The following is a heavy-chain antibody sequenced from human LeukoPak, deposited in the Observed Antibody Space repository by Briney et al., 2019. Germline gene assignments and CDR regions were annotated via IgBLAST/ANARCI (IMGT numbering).Heavy chain of an antibody. Sequence: GSLRLSCAASGFTFSNYGMTWIRQAPGKGLEWVSAISSSGGITYYADSVKGRSTISRDNSKNTLYLQMNSLRGEDTAVYYCARILDHYDFPNNWFDPWGQGTLVTVSS. V-gene: IGHV3-23*01. J-gene: IGHJ5*02. D-gene: IGHD3-22*01. CDR1: GFTFSNYG. CDR3: ARILDHYDFPNNWFDP. CDR2: ISSSGGIT.